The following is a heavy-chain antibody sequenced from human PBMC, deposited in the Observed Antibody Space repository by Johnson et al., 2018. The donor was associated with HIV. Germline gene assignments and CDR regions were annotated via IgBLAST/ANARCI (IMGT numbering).Heavy chain of an antibody. V-gene: IGHV3-7*05. Sequence: MQLVESGGGVVQPGRSLRLSCAASGFTLSNHWMSWVRQAPGKGLEYVANVNQDGSAKFYVDSVKGRFTISRDNAKNSLYLQMNSLRDEDTAVYYCVRGGQWGATDAFDVWGQGTMVTVSS. CDR1: GFTLSNHW. J-gene: IGHJ3*01. CDR2: VNQDGSAK. CDR3: VRGGQWGATDAFDV. D-gene: IGHD6-19*01.